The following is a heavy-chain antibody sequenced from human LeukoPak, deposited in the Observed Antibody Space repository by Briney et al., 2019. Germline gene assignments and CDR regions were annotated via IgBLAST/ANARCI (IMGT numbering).Heavy chain of an antibody. J-gene: IGHJ4*02. CDR3: ARDSAMVRGVIFDY. Sequence: GGSLRLSCAASGFTFSSYWMHWVRQAPGKGLVWVSRIKSDGSSTSYADSVKGRFTISRDNVKNTLYLQTNSLRAEDTAVYYCARDSAMVRGVIFDYWGQETLVTVSS. D-gene: IGHD3-10*01. CDR2: IKSDGSST. V-gene: IGHV3-74*01. CDR1: GFTFSSYW.